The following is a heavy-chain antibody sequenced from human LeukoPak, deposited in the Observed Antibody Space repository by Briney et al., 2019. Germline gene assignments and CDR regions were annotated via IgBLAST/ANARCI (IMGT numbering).Heavy chain of an antibody. CDR1: GGTFSSYA. V-gene: IGHV1-69*04. J-gene: IGHJ4*02. CDR3: ASDGSGYYATTDY. CDR2: IIPILGIA. Sequence: SVKVSFKASGGTFSSYAISWVRQAPGQGLEWMGRIIPILGIANYAQKFQGRVTITADKSTSTAYMELSSLRSEDTAVYYCASDGSGYYATTDYWGQGTLVTVSS. D-gene: IGHD3-22*01.